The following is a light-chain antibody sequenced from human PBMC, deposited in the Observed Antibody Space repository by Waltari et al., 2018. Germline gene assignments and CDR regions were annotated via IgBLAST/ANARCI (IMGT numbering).Light chain of an antibody. CDR3: QYSYTIPYT. CDR1: QSISSY. CDR2: SAS. V-gene: IGKV1-39*01. Sequence: DIQMTHSPSSLSAFVVDRVTITCRASQSISSYLNWYQQKPGKAPKLLIYSASNLRSGVPSRFSGSGSGTDFTLTISSLQPEDFATYYCQYSYTIPYTFGQGTKLEI. J-gene: IGKJ2*01.